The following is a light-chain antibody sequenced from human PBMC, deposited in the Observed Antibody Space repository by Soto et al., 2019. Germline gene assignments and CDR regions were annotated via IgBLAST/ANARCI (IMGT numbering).Light chain of an antibody. Sequence: DIQITKSPSSLSASVGDRVTISCRASQSIGRFLNWYQQKPGKAPKLLIYASSTLQGGVPSSFSGSGSGTDITLTNSSLQSDDVATYFCQQSYRTPYTFGLGTKLDIK. CDR2: ASS. V-gene: IGKV1-39*01. J-gene: IGKJ2*01. CDR3: QQSYRTPYT. CDR1: QSIGRF.